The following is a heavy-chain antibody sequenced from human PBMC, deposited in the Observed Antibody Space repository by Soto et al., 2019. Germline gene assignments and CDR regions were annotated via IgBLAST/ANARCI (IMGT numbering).Heavy chain of an antibody. J-gene: IGHJ3*01. D-gene: IGHD2-8*01. CDR1: GFTFYNYA. Sequence: EVQLLESGGGLVRPGGSLRLSCAASGFTFYNYAMNWVRQSPGKGLEWVSTISGGGDGTYYADSVKGRFTISRDNSRNTVYLQMNSLRAEDTAVYYCAKKGLGSLATYCTTGDCHYAFDVWGQGTLFTVSS. V-gene: IGHV3-23*01. CDR3: AKKGLGSLATYCTTGDCHYAFDV. CDR2: ISGGGDGT.